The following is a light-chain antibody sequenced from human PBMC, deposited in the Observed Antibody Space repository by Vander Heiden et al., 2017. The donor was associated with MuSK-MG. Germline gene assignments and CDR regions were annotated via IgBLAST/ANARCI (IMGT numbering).Light chain of an antibody. CDR3: CSYAGSSTSVL. V-gene: IGLV2-23*01. Sequence: QSALTQPASVSGSPGQSITISCTGSSSDVGCSNLVPWYPQHPGKAPKLLIYEDNKRPSTVSNRFSGSKSGNTASLRISGLRAEDEADYYCCSYAGSSTSVLFGGGTKLTVL. CDR1: SSDVGCSNL. CDR2: EDN. J-gene: IGLJ2*01.